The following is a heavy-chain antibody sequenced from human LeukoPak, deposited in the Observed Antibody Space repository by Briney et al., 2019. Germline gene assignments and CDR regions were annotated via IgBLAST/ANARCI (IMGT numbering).Heavy chain of an antibody. CDR1: GFTFSLYS. D-gene: IGHD3-22*01. V-gene: IGHV3-48*02. CDR2: ISDGSSTK. Sequence: PGGSLRLSCAASGFTFSLYSMNWVRQAPGKWLEWVSYISDGSSTKYYADSVRGRFTISRDNAKNSLYLQMNSLRDGDTAVYYCARDYFDSGGYYWFDYWGQGTLVTVSS. J-gene: IGHJ5*01. CDR3: ARDYFDSGGYYWFDY.